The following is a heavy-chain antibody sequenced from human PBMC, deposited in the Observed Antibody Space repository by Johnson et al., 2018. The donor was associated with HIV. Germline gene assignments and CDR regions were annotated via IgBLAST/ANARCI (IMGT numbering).Heavy chain of an antibody. CDR1: GFTFSSYA. CDR2: ISYDGSNK. Sequence: QVQLVESGGGVVQPGRSLRLSCAASGFTFSSYAMHWVRQAPGKGLEWVAVISYDGSNKYYADSVKGRFTISRDNSKNTLYLQMNSLKIEDTAVYYCTTDPDSSSWYRDAFDIWGQGTMVTVSS. D-gene: IGHD6-13*01. J-gene: IGHJ3*02. V-gene: IGHV3-30*04. CDR3: TTDPDSSSWYRDAFDI.